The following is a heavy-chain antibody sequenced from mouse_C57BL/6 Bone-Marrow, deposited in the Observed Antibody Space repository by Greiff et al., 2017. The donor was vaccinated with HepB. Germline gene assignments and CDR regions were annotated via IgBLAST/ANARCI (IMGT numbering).Heavy chain of an antibody. CDR1: GYSITSGYY. D-gene: IGHD4-1*01. Sequence: ESGPGLVKPSQSLSLTCSVTGYSITSGYYWNWIRQFPGNKLEWMGYISYDGSNNYNPSLKNRISITRDTSKNQFFLKLNSVTTEDTATYYCAREGAGTFGYWGQGTSVTVSS. V-gene: IGHV3-6*01. CDR3: AREGAGTFGY. CDR2: ISYDGSN. J-gene: IGHJ4*01.